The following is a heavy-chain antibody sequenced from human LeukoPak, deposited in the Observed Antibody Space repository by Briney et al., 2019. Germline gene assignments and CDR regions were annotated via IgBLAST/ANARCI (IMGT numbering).Heavy chain of an antibody. CDR2: MNPNSGNT. D-gene: IGHD6-6*01. Sequence: ASVKVSCKASEYTFTGYYMHWVRQAPGQGLEWMGWMNPNSGNTGYAQKFQGRVTMTRNTSISTAYMELSSLRSEDTAVYYCARGSRIWQAARRPRSYYYYMDVWGKGTTVTVSS. J-gene: IGHJ6*03. CDR3: ARGSRIWQAARRPRSYYYYMDV. V-gene: IGHV1-8*02. CDR1: EYTFTGYY.